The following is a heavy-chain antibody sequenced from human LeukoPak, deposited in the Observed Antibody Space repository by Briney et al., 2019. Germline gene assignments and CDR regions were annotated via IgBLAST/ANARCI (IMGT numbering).Heavy chain of an antibody. J-gene: IGHJ6*03. D-gene: IGHD2-2*01. CDR3: AREQPAARGAYYYYYYMDV. CDR1: GGSISSGSYY. CDR2: IYTSGST. Sequence: LSETLSLTCTVSGGSISSGSYYWSWIRQPAGKGLEWIGRIYTSGSTNYNPSLKSRVTISVDTSKNQFSLKLSSVTAADTAVYYCAREQPAARGAYYYYYYMDVWGKGTTVTVSS. V-gene: IGHV4-61*02.